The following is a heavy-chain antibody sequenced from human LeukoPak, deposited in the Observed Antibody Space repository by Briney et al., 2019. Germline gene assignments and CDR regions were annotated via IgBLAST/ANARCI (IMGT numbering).Heavy chain of an antibody. CDR2: ISWNSGSI. CDR3: ARDYCSGGSCQGGVFDY. Sequence: QPGRSLRLSCAASGFTFDDYAMHWVRHAPGKGLEWVSGISWNSGSIGYADSVKGRFTISRDNSKNTLYLQMNSLRAEDTAVYYCARDYCSGGSCQGGVFDYWGQGTLVTVSS. J-gene: IGHJ4*02. D-gene: IGHD2-15*01. V-gene: IGHV3-9*01. CDR1: GFTFDDYA.